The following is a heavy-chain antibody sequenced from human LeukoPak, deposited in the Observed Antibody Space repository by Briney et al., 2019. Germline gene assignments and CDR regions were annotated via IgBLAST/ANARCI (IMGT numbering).Heavy chain of an antibody. CDR3: AKSRGSYYRDAFDI. V-gene: IGHV3-23*01. CDR2: ISGSGGST. Sequence: GGSLRLSCAASGFTFSSYSMNWVRQAPGKGLEWVSVISGSGGSTYYADSVKGRFTISRDNSKNTLYLQMNSLRAEDTAVYYCAKSRGSYYRDAFDIWGQGTMVTVSS. D-gene: IGHD1-26*01. J-gene: IGHJ3*02. CDR1: GFTFSSYS.